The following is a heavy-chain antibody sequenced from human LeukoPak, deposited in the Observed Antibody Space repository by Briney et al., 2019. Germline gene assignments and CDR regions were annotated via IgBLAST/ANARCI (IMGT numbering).Heavy chain of an antibody. CDR1: GGSISSYY. J-gene: IGHJ6*02. D-gene: IGHD3-10*01. CDR3: ARRGGVYYYGMDV. Sequence: SETLSLTCTVSGGSISSYYWSWIRQPPGKGLEWIGYIYYSGSTNHNPSLKSRVTISVDTSKNQFSLKLSSVTAADTAVYYCARRGGVYYYGMDVWGQGTTVTVSS. V-gene: IGHV4-59*08. CDR2: IYYSGST.